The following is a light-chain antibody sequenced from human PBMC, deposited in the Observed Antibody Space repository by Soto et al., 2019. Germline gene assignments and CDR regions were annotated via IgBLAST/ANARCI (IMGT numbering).Light chain of an antibody. CDR3: QQSHSILRT. Sequence: DIQMTQSPSSLSASVGDRVTITCRASRSVSNYLNWYQQKPGKAPKLLIYAASSLQSGVPSRFSGSRSVTDFTRTIRSLQPEDFETYYCQQSHSILRTFGQGTKVDIK. CDR1: RSVSNY. V-gene: IGKV1-39*01. J-gene: IGKJ1*01. CDR2: AAS.